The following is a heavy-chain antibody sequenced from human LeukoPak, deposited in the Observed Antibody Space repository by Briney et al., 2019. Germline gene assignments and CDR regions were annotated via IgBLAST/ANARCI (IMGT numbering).Heavy chain of an antibody. D-gene: IGHD6-19*01. CDR2: IKQDGSEK. V-gene: IGHV3-7*05. CDR1: GFTFSSYW. CDR3: ARVGSGWTRGYSDY. J-gene: IGHJ4*02. Sequence: GGSLRLSCAASGFTFSSYWMSWVRQAPGKGLEWVANIKQDGSEKYYVDSVKGRFTISRDNAKNSLYLQMNSLRAEDTAVYYCARVGSGWTRGYSDYWGQGTLVTVSS.